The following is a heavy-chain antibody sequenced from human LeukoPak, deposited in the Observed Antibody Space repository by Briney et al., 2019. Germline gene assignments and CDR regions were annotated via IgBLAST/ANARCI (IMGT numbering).Heavy chain of an antibody. J-gene: IGHJ4*02. Sequence: PGGSLRLSCTTSGFTFGDYSMSWIRQAPGKGLEWIGSIRSKAYGGATEYAASVQGRFTISRDDSKSIALLQMNSLKTEDTAVYYCTRFGLVTPAQYFIDYWGQGTLVTVSS. CDR1: GFTFGDYS. D-gene: IGHD4-23*01. CDR2: IRSKAYGGAT. CDR3: TRFGLVTPAQYFIDY. V-gene: IGHV3-49*03.